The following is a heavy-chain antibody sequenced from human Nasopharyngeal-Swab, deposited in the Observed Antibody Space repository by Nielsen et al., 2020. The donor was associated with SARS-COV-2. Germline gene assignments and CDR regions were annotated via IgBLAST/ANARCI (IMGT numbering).Heavy chain of an antibody. CDR3: ARAEGHYDSSGYYRPALFDY. J-gene: IGHJ4*02. CDR2: IYYSGST. Sequence: WIRQPPGKGLEWIGYIYYSGSTNYNPSLKSRVTISVDTSKNQFSLKLSSVTAADTAVYYCARAEGHYDSSGYYRPALFDYWGQGTQVTVSS. V-gene: IGHV4-59*01. D-gene: IGHD3-22*01.